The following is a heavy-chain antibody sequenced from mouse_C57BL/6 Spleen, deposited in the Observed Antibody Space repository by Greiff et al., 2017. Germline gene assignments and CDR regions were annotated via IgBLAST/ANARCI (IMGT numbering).Heavy chain of an antibody. CDR3: ARGRYYGSSSCYAMDY. Sequence: VQLKESGPGLVKPSQSLSLTCSVTGYSITSGYYWNWIRQFPGNKLEWMGYISYDGSNNYNPSLKNPTSITLDTSKIQFLLKLNSVTTEDTATYYCARGRYYGSSSCYAMDYWGQGTSVTVSS. J-gene: IGHJ4*01. V-gene: IGHV3-6*01. CDR1: GYSITSGYY. D-gene: IGHD1-1*01. CDR2: ISYDGSN.